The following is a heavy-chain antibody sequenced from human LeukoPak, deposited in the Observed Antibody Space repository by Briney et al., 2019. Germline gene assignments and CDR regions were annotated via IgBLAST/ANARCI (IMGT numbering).Heavy chain of an antibody. CDR2: ITSGGTYT. V-gene: IGHV3-21*06. D-gene: IGHD3-9*01. J-gene: IGHJ4*02. Sequence: PGGSLRLSCAASGFTFSTYNMIWVRQAPGKGLEWVSSITSGGTYTYYAGSVKGRFTTSRDNAKNSLSLQLSSLRAEDTAVYYCARGHYDILTASYKWTPDYWGQGILVTVSS. CDR3: ARGHYDILTASYKWTPDY. CDR1: GFTFSTYN.